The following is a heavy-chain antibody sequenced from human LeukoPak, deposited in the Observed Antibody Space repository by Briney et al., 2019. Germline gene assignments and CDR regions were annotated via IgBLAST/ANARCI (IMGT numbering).Heavy chain of an antibody. Sequence: GRSLRLSCAASGFTFTRYDMHWVSQAPGKGLEWVAVISNDGNNKDYGNSVKGRFTIARDNSKNTLYLQMNSLRVEDTAVYYCVLGHYGGLFDNWGQGALVTVSS. J-gene: IGHJ4*02. CDR3: VLGHYGGLFDN. D-gene: IGHD4-23*01. V-gene: IGHV3-30-3*01. CDR2: ISNDGNNK. CDR1: GFTFTRYD.